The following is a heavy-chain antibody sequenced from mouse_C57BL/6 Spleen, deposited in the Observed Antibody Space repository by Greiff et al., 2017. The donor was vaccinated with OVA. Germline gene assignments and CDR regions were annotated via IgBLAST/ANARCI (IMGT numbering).Heavy chain of an antibody. V-gene: IGHV5-17*01. CDR2: ISSGSSTI. D-gene: IGHD1-1*01. CDR1: GFTFSDYG. CDR3: ARGQLRSGAMDY. Sequence: EVQLQESGGGLVKPGGSLKLSCAASGFTFSDYGMHWVRQAPEKGLEWVAYISSGSSTIYYADTVKGRFTISRDNAKNTLFLQMTSLRSEDTAMYYCARGQLRSGAMDYWGQGTSVTVSS. J-gene: IGHJ4*01.